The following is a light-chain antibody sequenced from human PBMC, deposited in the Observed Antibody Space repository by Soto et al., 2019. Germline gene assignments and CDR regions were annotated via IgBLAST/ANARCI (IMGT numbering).Light chain of an antibody. CDR1: QSVSSY. V-gene: IGKV3-11*01. CDR2: DAS. CDR3: QQRSNWPPLT. J-gene: IGKJ4*01. Sequence: EIVLTQSPATLSLSPGERATLSCRASQSVSSYLAWYQQKPGQPPRLLIYDASNRATGIPARFSGSGSGTDFTLTISSLEPEDSAVYYWQQRSNWPPLTFGGGTKVEIK.